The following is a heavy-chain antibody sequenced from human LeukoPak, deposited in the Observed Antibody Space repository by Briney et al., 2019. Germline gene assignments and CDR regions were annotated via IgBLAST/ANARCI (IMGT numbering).Heavy chain of an antibody. J-gene: IGHJ4*02. CDR1: GGSISSGSYY. Sequence: SETLSLTCTVSGGSISSGSYYWSWIRQPAGKGLEWIGRIYTSGSTNYNPSLKSRVTISVDTSKNQFSLKLSSVTAADTAVYYCARADGDYFDYFDYWGRGTLVTVSS. V-gene: IGHV4-61*02. CDR3: ARADGDYFDYFDY. CDR2: IYTSGST. D-gene: IGHD2/OR15-2a*01.